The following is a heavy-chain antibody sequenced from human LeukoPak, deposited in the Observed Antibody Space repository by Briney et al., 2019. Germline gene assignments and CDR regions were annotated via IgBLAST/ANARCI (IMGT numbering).Heavy chain of an antibody. CDR1: GYSISSGYY. CDR3: ARIFGSGSRPTFFDY. CDR2: FYHSGST. J-gene: IGHJ4*02. V-gene: IGHV4-38-2*02. D-gene: IGHD3-10*01. Sequence: SETLSLTCTVSGYSISSGYYWGWIRQPPGKGLEGIGSFYHSGSTYYNASLKSRVTISVDTSKNQFSLKLSSVTAADTAVYYCARIFGSGSRPTFFDYWGQGTLVTVSS.